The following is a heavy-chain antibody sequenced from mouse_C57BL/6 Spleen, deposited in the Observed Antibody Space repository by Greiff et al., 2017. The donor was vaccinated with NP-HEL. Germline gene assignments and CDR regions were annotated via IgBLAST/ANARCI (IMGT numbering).Heavy chain of an antibody. CDR3: KIYYDYDVPYYYAMDY. V-gene: IGHV1-83*01. Sequence: VQLVESGPELVKPGASVKMSCKASGYTFTDYYMHWVKQKPGKGLEWIGEIYPGSGNTYYNEKFKGKATLTADTSSSTAYMQLSSLTSEDSAVYFCAKIYYDYDVPYYYAMDYWGQGTSVTVSS. CDR1: YTFTDYYM. CDR2: YPGSGNTY. J-gene: IGHJ4*01. D-gene: IGHD2-4*01.